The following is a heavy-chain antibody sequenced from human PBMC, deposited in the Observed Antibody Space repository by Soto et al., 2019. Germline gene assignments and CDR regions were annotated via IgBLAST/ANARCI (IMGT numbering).Heavy chain of an antibody. J-gene: IGHJ6*02. CDR2: INHSGST. CDR3: AGPGIAAAGTFYYGMDV. CDR1: GGSFSGYY. D-gene: IGHD6-13*01. V-gene: IGHV4-34*01. Sequence: SETLSLTCAVYGGSFSGYYWSWIRQPPGKGLEWIGEINHSGSTNYNPSLKSRVTISVDTSKNQFSLKLSSVTAADTAVYYCAGPGIAAAGTFYYGMDVWGQGTTVTVSS.